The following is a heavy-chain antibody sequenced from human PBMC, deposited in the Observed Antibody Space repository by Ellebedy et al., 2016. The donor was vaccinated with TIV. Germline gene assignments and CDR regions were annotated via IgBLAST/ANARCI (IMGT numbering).Heavy chain of an antibody. CDR2: IKQDGNEK. CDR1: GFTFSSYW. Sequence: GESLKISCAVSGFTFSSYWMSWVRQAPGKGLEWVANIKQDGNEKYYVDSVKGRFTMSRDNAKNSLYLKMNSLRAEDTAVYYCARGYNSALDIWGQGTMVSVSS. CDR3: ARGYNSALDI. D-gene: IGHD5-18*01. J-gene: IGHJ3*02. V-gene: IGHV3-7*03.